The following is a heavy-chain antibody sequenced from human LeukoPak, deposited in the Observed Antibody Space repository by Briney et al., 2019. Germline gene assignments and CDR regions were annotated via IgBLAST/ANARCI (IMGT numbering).Heavy chain of an antibody. Sequence: SSETLSLTCTVSGGSISSYSWTWIRQPAGKGLEWIGRIFASGNTYCNPSLKSRVTMSVDTSKNQFSLKLTSVTAADTALYYCARENSGWYTYWYYYMDVWGKGTTVTISS. D-gene: IGHD6-19*01. CDR1: GGSISSYS. J-gene: IGHJ6*03. V-gene: IGHV4-4*07. CDR3: ARENSGWYTYWYYYMDV. CDR2: IFASGNT.